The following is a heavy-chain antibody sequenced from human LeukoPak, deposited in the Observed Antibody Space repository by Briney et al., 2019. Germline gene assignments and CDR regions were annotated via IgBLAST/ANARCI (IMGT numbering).Heavy chain of an antibody. V-gene: IGHV4-61*02. J-gene: IGHJ4*02. CDR3: ARASPLLGYCSGGSCFTTGLDY. CDR1: GGSISSGSYY. D-gene: IGHD2-15*01. CDR2: IYTSGST. Sequence: SETLSLTCTVSGGSISSGSYYWSWIRQPAGKGLEWIGRIYTSGSTNYNPSLKSRVTISVDTSKNQFSLKPSSVTAADTAVYYCARASPLLGYCSGGSCFTTGLDYWGQGTLVTVSS.